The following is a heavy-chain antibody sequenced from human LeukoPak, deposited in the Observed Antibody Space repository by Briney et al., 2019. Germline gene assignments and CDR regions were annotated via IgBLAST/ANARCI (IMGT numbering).Heavy chain of an antibody. CDR2: ISSSSSYI. D-gene: IGHD3-3*01. J-gene: IGHJ4*02. V-gene: IGHV3-21*01. CDR1: GFTFDDYG. Sequence: GGSLRLSCAASGFTFDDYGLSWVRQAPGKGLEWVSSISSSSSYIYYADSVKGRFTISRDNAKNSLYLQMNSLRAEDTAVYYCARDHDFWSGYYYFDYWGQGTLVTVSS. CDR3: ARDHDFWSGYYYFDY.